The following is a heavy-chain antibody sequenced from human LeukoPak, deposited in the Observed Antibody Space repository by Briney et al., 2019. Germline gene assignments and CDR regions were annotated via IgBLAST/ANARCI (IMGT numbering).Heavy chain of an antibody. CDR2: IYGGGTT. D-gene: IGHD1-14*01. Sequence: GGSLRLSCAASGFTITRNYMSWVRQAPGKGLEWVSLIYGGGTTSYSGSVKGRFTISRDTSKETVYLQTDSLRAEDTAVYYCARVTSRSGYYFDYWGQGSLVTVSS. J-gene: IGHJ4*02. CDR3: ARVTSRSGYYFDY. CDR1: GFTITRNY. V-gene: IGHV3-53*01.